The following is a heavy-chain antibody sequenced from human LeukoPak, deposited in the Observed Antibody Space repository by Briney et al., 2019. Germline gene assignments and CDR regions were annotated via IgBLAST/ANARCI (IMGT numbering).Heavy chain of an antibody. CDR2: IIPILGTA. CDR1: GGTFSSYA. J-gene: IGHJ5*02. D-gene: IGHD1-26*01. Sequence: SVKVSCKASGGTFSSYAISWVRQAPGQGLEWMGGIIPILGTANYAQKFQGRVTITADESTSTAYMELSSLRSEDTAVYYCARLGRMRIVGATTQYIAWGQGTLVIVSS. V-gene: IGHV1-69*13. CDR3: ARLGRMRIVGATTQYIA.